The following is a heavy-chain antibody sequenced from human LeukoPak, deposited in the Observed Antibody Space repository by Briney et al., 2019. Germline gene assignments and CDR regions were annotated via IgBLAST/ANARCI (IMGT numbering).Heavy chain of an antibody. J-gene: IGHJ4*02. Sequence: GGSLRLSCAASGFTFSSYGMSWVRQAPGKGLEWVSAISGSGGSTYYADSVKGRLTISRDNSKNTLYLQMSSLRAEDTAVYYCARTMYYYDSSGYYGYWGQGTLVTVSS. V-gene: IGHV3-23*01. CDR1: GFTFSSYG. CDR2: ISGSGGST. D-gene: IGHD3-22*01. CDR3: ARTMYYYDSSGYYGY.